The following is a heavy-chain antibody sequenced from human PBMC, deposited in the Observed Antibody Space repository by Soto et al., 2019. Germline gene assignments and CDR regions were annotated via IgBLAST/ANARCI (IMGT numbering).Heavy chain of an antibody. Sequence: PVGSLRLSCAASGFTLSSYAMHSVLQAPGKGLEWLAVISYDGRNKSYADSVKGRFTISRDNSKNRLYLQMNSLRAEDTAVYYCARESLPPKYYYGSGSYYSSFDYWGQGTLVTVSS. CDR3: ARESLPPKYYYGSGSYYSSFDY. CDR1: GFTLSSYA. V-gene: IGHV3-30-3*01. CDR2: ISYDGRNK. J-gene: IGHJ4*02. D-gene: IGHD3-10*01.